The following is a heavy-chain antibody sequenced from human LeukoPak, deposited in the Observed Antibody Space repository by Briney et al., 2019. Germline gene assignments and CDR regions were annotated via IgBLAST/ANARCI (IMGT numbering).Heavy chain of an antibody. Sequence: PGVSLRLSCAASGFTFNIYAMSWVRQAPGKGLEWVSSINDSGDVINYADSVKGRFTIARDDSKNTVYLEMKSLTAEDTAFYYCARGGWPFDFWGQGILVTVSS. CDR3: ARGGWPFDF. V-gene: IGHV3-23*01. CDR2: INDSGDVI. J-gene: IGHJ4*02. D-gene: IGHD3-10*01. CDR1: GFTFNIYA.